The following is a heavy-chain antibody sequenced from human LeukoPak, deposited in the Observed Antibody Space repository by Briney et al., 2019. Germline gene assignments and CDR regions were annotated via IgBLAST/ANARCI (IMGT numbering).Heavy chain of an antibody. Sequence: SQTLSLTCTVSGGSISSGDYYWSWIRQPPGKGLEWIGYIYYSGSTYYNPSLKRRVTISVDTSKNQFSLKLSPVTAADTAVYYCARGSERLGYGVDYWGQGTLVTVSS. CDR1: GGSISSGDYY. V-gene: IGHV4-30-4*01. CDR2: IYYSGST. J-gene: IGHJ4*02. D-gene: IGHD2-15*01. CDR3: ARGSERLGYGVDY.